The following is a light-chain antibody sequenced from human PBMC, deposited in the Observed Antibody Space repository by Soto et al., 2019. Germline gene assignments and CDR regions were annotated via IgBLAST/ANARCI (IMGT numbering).Light chain of an antibody. CDR3: SSYTDSKVPV. V-gene: IGLV2-14*01. Sequence: QSALTQPASVSGSPGQSITISCTGTSSDVGGYNYVSWYQQHPGKAPKLMIYDVSYRPSGVSNRFSGSKSGNTASLTISGLQAEDEADYYCSSYTDSKVPVFGGGTKLTVL. J-gene: IGLJ2*01. CDR1: SSDVGGYNY. CDR2: DVS.